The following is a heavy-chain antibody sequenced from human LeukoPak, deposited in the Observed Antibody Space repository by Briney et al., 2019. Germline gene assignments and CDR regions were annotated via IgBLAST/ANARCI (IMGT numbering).Heavy chain of an antibody. CDR1: GGSISSYY. CDR3: ARVPRGNCSSTSCYGGPYYYYCMDV. J-gene: IGHJ6*03. Sequence: PSETLSLTCTVSGGSISSYYWSWIRQPAGKGLEWIGRIYTRGSTNYNPSLKSRVTMSVDTSKNQFSLKLSSVTAADTAVYYCARVPRGNCSSTSCYGGPYYYYCMDVWGKGTTVTVSS. V-gene: IGHV4-4*07. CDR2: IYTRGST. D-gene: IGHD2-2*01.